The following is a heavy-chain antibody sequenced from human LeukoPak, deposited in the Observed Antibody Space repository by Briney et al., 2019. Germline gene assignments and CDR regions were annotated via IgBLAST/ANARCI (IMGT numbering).Heavy chain of an antibody. D-gene: IGHD2-2*02. CDR1: GFTFSSYS. Sequence: AGGSLRLSCAASGFTFSSYSMNWVRQAPGKGLEWVSSISSSSSYIYYADSVKGRFTISRDNAKNSLYLQMNSLRAEDTAVYYCARLQNIVVVPAAISLGGYFDYWGQGTLVTVSS. CDR3: ARLQNIVVVPAAISLGGYFDY. CDR2: ISSSSSYI. V-gene: IGHV3-21*01. J-gene: IGHJ4*02.